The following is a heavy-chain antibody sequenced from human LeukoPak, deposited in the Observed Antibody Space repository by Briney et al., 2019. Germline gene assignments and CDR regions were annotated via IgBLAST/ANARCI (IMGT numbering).Heavy chain of an antibody. V-gene: IGHV4-34*01. CDR3: ARSRVIVCSSTSCYPRTYYYYYYGMDV. D-gene: IGHD2-2*01. CDR1: GGSFSGYY. CDR2: INHSGST. Sequence: SETLSLTCAVYGGSFSGYYWSWIRQPPGKGLEWIGEINHSGSTNYNPSLKSRVTISVDTSKNQFSLKLSSVTAADTAVYYCARSRVIVCSSTSCYPRTYYYYYYGMDVWGQGTTVTVSS. J-gene: IGHJ6*02.